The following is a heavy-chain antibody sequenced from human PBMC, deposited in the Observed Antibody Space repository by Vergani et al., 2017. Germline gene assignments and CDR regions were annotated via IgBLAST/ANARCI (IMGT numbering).Heavy chain of an antibody. V-gene: IGHV1-18*01. J-gene: IGHJ4*02. CDR1: GYTFTSYG. CDR2: ISAYNGNT. D-gene: IGHD6-6*01. CDR3: ARERVAARPWLSWYGSRHFDY. Sequence: QVHLVQSGAEVKKPGASVKVSCKASGYTFTSYGISWVRQAPGQGLEWMGWISAYNGNTNYAQKLQGRVTMTTDTSTSTAYMELRSLRSDDTAVYYCARERVAARPWLSWYGSRHFDYWGQGTLVTVSS.